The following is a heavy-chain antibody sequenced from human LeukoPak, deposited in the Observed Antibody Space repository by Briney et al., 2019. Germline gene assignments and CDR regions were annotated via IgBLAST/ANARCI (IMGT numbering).Heavy chain of an antibody. CDR2: IKQDGSEK. D-gene: IGHD3-3*01. Sequence: HPGGSLRLSCAASGFTFSSYWMSWVRQAPGKGLEWVANIKQDGSEKYYVDSVKGRFTISRDNAKNSLYLQMNSLRAEDTAVYYCAREAYYDFWSGYSKMTYGMDVWGQGTTVTVSS. CDR1: GFTFSSYW. CDR3: AREAYYDFWSGYSKMTYGMDV. J-gene: IGHJ6*02. V-gene: IGHV3-7*03.